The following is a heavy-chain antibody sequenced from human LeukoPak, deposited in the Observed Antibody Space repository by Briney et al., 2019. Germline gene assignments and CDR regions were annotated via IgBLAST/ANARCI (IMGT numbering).Heavy chain of an antibody. Sequence: PSETLSLTCTVSAYSISSGYYWGWIRQPPGKGLERLGSIYHSGSTYYDPSLKSRVTISVDTSKNQFSLKLSSVTAADTAVYYCARSVFGGGSYSFDPWGQGTLVTVSS. CDR2: IYHSGST. CDR1: AYSISSGYY. V-gene: IGHV4-38-2*02. D-gene: IGHD1-26*01. CDR3: ARSVFGGGSYSFDP. J-gene: IGHJ5*02.